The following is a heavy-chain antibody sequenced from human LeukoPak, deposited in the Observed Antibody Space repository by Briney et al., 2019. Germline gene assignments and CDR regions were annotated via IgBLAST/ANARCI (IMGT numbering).Heavy chain of an antibody. D-gene: IGHD3-22*01. CDR2: ISYSGGT. V-gene: IGHV4-59*01. CDR3: AKSYDRSGYYVYFDF. Sequence: PSQTLSLTCAVSGGSISSYYWSWIRQPPGKGLEWMGYISYSGGTNYNPSLKSRVTISIDTSKNQFSLKPNSVTAADTAVYYCAKSYDRSGYYVYFDFWGRGTLVTVSS. CDR1: GGSISSYY. J-gene: IGHJ2*01.